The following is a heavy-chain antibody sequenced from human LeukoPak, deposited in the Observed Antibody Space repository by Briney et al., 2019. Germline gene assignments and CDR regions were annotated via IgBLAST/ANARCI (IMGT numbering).Heavy chain of an antibody. V-gene: IGHV3-23*01. CDR1: GFTFSSYA. CDR2: ISGSGGST. Sequence: PGGSLRLSCAASGFTFSSYAMSWVRQAPGKGLEWVSAISGSGGSTYYADSVKGRFTISRDDSKNTLYLQMNSLRAEDTAVYYCAKVPYYDSSGYHWGQGTLVTVSS. J-gene: IGHJ4*02. D-gene: IGHD3-22*01. CDR3: AKVPYYDSSGYH.